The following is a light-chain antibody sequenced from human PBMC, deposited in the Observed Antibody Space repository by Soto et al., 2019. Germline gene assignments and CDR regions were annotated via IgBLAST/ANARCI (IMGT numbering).Light chain of an antibody. CDR3: QQYESLPRT. CDR1: RRIRSF. Sequence: IQWTQSPSSLSASVGDSVTIRXRASRRIRSFLDWYQQKRGEPPKVXXDDXSDLETGGPSRLSGSGSATGFTFTISSLQPEDFAKYYFQQYESLPRTFGQGTRLEI. J-gene: IGKJ5*01. V-gene: IGKV1-33*01. CDR2: DXS.